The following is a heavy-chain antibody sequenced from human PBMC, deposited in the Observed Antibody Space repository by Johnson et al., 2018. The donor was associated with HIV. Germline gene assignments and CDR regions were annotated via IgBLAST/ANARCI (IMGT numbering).Heavy chain of an antibody. CDR1: GFTFGDYA. D-gene: IGHD6-19*01. CDR3: TRLYSSGWSAFDI. CDR2: IRSKAYGGTT. V-gene: IGHV3-49*04. Sequence: VQLVESGGGLVQPGRSLRLSCTASGFTFGDYAMSWVRQAPGKGLEWVGFIRSKAYGGTTEYAASVKGRFIISRDDSKSIAYLQMNSLKTEDTAVYYCTRLYSSGWSAFDIWGQGTIVTVSS. J-gene: IGHJ3*02.